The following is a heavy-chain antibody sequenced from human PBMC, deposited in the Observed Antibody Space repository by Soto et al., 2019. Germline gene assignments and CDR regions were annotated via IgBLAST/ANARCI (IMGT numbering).Heavy chain of an antibody. D-gene: IGHD1-26*01. CDR3: ASRGSGSYYDY. CDR2: ISGSGGST. Sequence: EVQLLESGGGLVQPGGSLRLSCAASGFTFSSYAMRWVRQAPVKGLEWVSAISGSGGSTYYADSVKGRFTITIDNSKNTLYLQMNSLRAEDTAVYYCASRGSGSYYDYWGQGTLVTVSS. V-gene: IGHV3-23*01. J-gene: IGHJ4*02. CDR1: GFTFSSYA.